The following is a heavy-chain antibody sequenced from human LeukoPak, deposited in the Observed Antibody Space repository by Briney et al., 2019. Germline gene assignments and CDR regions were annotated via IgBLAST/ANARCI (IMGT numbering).Heavy chain of an antibody. CDR3: ARLGLPFFYYYMDV. J-gene: IGHJ6*03. V-gene: IGHV7-4-1*02. D-gene: IGHD2/OR15-2a*01. Sequence: ASVTVSCKASGYTFTGYYMHWVRQAPGQGLEWMGWINTNTGNPTYAQGFIGRFVFSLDTSVSTAYLQISSLKAEDTAVYYCARLGLPFFYYYMDVWGKGTTVTVSS. CDR2: INTNTGNP. CDR1: GYTFTGYY.